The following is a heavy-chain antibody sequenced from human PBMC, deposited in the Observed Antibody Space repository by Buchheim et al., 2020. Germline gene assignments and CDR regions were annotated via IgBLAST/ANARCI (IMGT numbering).Heavy chain of an antibody. J-gene: IGHJ6*03. CDR2: MIPNSGET. Sequence: QVQLVQSGAEVKKPGASVKVSCKASGYTFTSYDINWVRQAPGQGLEWMGRMIPNSGETGYAQLFQGRVTLTRNTSINTAYMELSNLRSEDTAVYYCARDGDTGVYLAFWGKGTT. D-gene: IGHD1-14*01. CDR3: ARDGDTGVYLAF. CDR1: GYTFTSYD. V-gene: IGHV1-8*01.